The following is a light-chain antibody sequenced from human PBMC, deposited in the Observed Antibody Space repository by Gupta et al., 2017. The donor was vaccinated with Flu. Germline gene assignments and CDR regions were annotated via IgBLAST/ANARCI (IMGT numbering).Light chain of an antibody. J-gene: IGLJ3*02. CDR3: CSYLGTDRWV. CDR2: DVT. V-gene: IGLV2-11*03. Sequence: SVTMSCSVTSSGVGSSNFVSWYQQYPGKAHKLMIYDVTKRPSGVPDRFSGSRSGNTASLTISGLQAEEEAEYYCCSYLGTDRWVFGGGTKLTVL. CDR1: SSGVGSSNF.